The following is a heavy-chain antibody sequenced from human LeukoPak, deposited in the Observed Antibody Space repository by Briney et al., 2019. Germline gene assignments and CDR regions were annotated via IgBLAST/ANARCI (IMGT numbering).Heavy chain of an antibody. D-gene: IGHD2-15*01. CDR1: GFTFDDYA. J-gene: IGHJ3*02. Sequence: GGSLRLSCAASGFTFDDYAMHWVRQAPGKGLEWVSGISWNSVSIDYADSVKGRFTISRDNAKSSLYLQMNSLRPEDMALYYCAKETIYCSGGSCYHDAFDIWGQGTMVTVSS. CDR2: ISWNSVSI. V-gene: IGHV3-9*03. CDR3: AKETIYCSGGSCYHDAFDI.